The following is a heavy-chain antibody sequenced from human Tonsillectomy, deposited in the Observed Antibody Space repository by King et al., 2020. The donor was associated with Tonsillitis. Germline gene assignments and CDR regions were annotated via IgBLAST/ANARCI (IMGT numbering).Heavy chain of an antibody. Sequence: VQLVESGAEVKKPGESLRISCTGSGYSFTTYWITWVRQMPGKGLEWVGRIDPSDSYTKYSPSFHGHITISADKSISTAYLQWSSLKASDTAMYYCARLDGSGGNSWWGQGTLVTVSS. V-gene: IGHV5-10-1*03. J-gene: IGHJ4*02. D-gene: IGHD4-23*01. CDR1: GYSFTTYW. CDR2: IDPSDSYT. CDR3: ARLDGSGGNSW.